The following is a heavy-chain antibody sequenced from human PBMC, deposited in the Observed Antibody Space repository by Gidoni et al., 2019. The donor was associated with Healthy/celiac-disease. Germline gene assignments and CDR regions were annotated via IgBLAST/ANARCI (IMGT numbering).Heavy chain of an antibody. CDR3: SSGYYPRSGEFFDY. D-gene: IGHD3-22*01. CDR2: ISGSGSST. Sequence: SCAASGFTFSTYAMSWVRQAPGKGLEWVSAISGSGSSTYYADSVKGRFTISRDNSKNTLYLQMNSLRAEDTAVYFCSSGYYPRSGEFFDYWGQGTLVTVSS. J-gene: IGHJ4*02. CDR1: GFTFSTYA. V-gene: IGHV3-23*01.